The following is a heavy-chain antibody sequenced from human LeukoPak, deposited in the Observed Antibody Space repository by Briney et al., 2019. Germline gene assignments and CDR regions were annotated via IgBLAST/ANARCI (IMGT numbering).Heavy chain of an antibody. CDR1: GFTFSSYA. V-gene: IGHV3-23*01. CDR2: ISGSGGST. D-gene: IGHD3-22*01. CDR3: AKVGITYYYDSSGYYWDY. J-gene: IGHJ4*02. Sequence: SGGSLRLSCAASGFTFSSYAMSWVRQAPGKGLEWVSAISGSGGSTYYADSVKGRFTISRDNSKNTLYLQMNSPRAEDTAVYYCAKVGITYYYDSSGYYWDYWGQGTLVTVSS.